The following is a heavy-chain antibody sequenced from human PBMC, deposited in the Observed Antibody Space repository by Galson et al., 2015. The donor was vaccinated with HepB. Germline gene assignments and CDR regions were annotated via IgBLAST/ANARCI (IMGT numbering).Heavy chain of an antibody. V-gene: IGHV4-39*01. CDR1: SISSSSYY. CDR3: ARRRGYCSGGSCYSHVDY. CDR2: IYYSGST. J-gene: IGHJ4*02. D-gene: IGHD2-15*01. Sequence: SISSSSYYWGWIRQPPGKGLEWIGSIYYSGSTYYNPSLKSRVTISVDTSKNQFSLKLSSVTAADTAVYYCARRRGYCSGGSCYSHVDYWGQGTLVTVSS.